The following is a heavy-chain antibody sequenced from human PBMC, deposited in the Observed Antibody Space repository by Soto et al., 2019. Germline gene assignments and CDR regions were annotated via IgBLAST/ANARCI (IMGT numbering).Heavy chain of an antibody. D-gene: IGHD2-15*01. J-gene: IGHJ4*02. CDR1: GGSISSYY. V-gene: IGHV4-59*08. Sequence: SETLSLTCTVSGGSISSYYWSWIRQPPGKGLEWIGYIYYSGSTNYNPSLKSRVTISVDTSKNQFSLKLSSVTAADTAVYYCARTGYCSVGSCYDGTYYFDYLGQGTLLTVSS. CDR2: IYYSGST. CDR3: ARTGYCSVGSCYDGTYYFDY.